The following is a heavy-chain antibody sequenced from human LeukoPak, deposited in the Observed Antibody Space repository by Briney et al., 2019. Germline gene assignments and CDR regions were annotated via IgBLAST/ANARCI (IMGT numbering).Heavy chain of an antibody. D-gene: IGHD4-23*01. CDR1: GFTFSGSA. J-gene: IGHJ3*02. CDR3: TRILTVVTPVDDAFDI. V-gene: IGHV3-73*01. CDR2: IRNKANNYAT. Sequence: PGGSLRLSCAASGFTFSGSAMHWVRQASGKGLEWVGRIRNKANNYATAYAASVKGRFTISRDDSKNTAYLQMNSLKTEDTAVYYCTRILTVVTPVDDAFDIWGQGTMVTVSS.